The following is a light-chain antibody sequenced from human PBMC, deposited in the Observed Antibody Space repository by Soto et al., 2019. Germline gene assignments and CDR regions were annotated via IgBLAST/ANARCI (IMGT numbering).Light chain of an antibody. J-gene: IGKJ1*01. Sequence: DFQMTQSPSTLSASVGDRVTITCRASQNIRSRLAWFQQKPGKAPKLLIYAASTLESGVPSRFSGSGSGTEFTLTISSLQPDDFATYYCQQYNSYSWTFGQGTKVDI. CDR3: QQYNSYSWT. CDR2: AAS. CDR1: QNIRSR. V-gene: IGKV1-5*01.